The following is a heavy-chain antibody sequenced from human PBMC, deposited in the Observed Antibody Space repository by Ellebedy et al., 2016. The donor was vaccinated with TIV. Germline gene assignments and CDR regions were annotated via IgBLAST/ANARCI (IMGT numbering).Heavy chain of an antibody. V-gene: IGHV5-51*01. J-gene: IGHJ4*02. CDR1: GYSFNDYW. CDR3: ARLSNGYGDDY. Sequence: GGSLRLSXKGSGYSFNDYWIGWVRQMSGKGLEWMGIIFPGDSDIRYSSSSQGQVTISADNSLNTVYLQWSRLKASDTAMYYCARLSNGYGDDYWGQGTLVTVSS. CDR2: IFPGDSDI. D-gene: IGHD3-22*01.